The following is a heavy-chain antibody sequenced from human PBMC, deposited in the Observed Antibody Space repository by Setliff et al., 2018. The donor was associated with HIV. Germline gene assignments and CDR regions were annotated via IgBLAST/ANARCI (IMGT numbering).Heavy chain of an antibody. CDR3: ARRRDFDY. J-gene: IGHJ4*02. Sequence: SETLSLTCTVSGGSIGRSSYYWGWIRQPPGKGLEWIATIYYSGSTYYNPSLKSRVTISVDTSKNQFSLKLSSVTAAGTAVYYCARRRDFDYWGQGTLVTVSS. CDR2: IYYSGST. V-gene: IGHV4-39*07. CDR1: GGSIGRSSYY.